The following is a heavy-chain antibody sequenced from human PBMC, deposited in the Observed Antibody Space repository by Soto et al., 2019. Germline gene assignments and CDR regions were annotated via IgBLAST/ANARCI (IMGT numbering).Heavy chain of an antibody. CDR1: GASISSGDCY. Sequence: QVQLQESGPGLVKPSQTLSLTCIVSGASISSGDCYWSWIRQPPGKGLEWIGYIYYSGSTYYNPSLKSRVTVSIDTSKNQFSLKLSSVTAADTAVYYCSRGGDDYGDYVWFDPRGQGTLVTVSS. J-gene: IGHJ5*02. CDR3: SRGGDDYGDYVWFDP. CDR2: IYYSGST. V-gene: IGHV4-30-4*01. D-gene: IGHD4-17*01.